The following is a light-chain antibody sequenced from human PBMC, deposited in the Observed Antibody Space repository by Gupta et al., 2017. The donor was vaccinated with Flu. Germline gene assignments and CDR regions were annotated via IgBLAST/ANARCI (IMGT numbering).Light chain of an antibody. CDR3: QQYDYWPPWT. CDR1: QSVSSN. V-gene: IGKV3-15*01. J-gene: IGKJ1*01. CDR2: GAS. Sequence: ATLSVSPGERATLSCRASQSVSSNLAWYQHKPGRPPRLVIYGASIRDTDIPARFSGSGSGTEFTLTISSRQSEDFAVYHCQQYDYWPPWTFGQGTKVEIK.